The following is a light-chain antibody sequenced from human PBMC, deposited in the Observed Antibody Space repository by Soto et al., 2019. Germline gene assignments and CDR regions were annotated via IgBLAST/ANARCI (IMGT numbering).Light chain of an antibody. V-gene: IGLV2-14*01. CDR3: SSYTSSRNV. Sequence: ALAQPASVSGSPGQSITISCTGTSSDVGGYNYVSWYQQHPGKAPKLMIYEVSNRPSGVSNRFSGSKSGNTASLTISGLQAEDEADYYCSSYTSSRNVFGTGTKV. J-gene: IGLJ1*01. CDR2: EVS. CDR1: SSDVGGYNY.